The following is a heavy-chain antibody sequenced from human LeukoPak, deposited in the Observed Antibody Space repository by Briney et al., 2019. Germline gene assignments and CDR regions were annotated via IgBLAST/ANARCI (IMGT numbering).Heavy chain of an antibody. D-gene: IGHD3-22*01. CDR2: INHSGST. V-gene: IGHV4-34*01. CDR1: GVSFSGYY. J-gene: IGHJ4*02. CDR3: ATYYYDSSGYYYFDY. Sequence: SETLSLTCAVYGVSFSGYYWSWIRQPPGKGLEWIGEINHSGSTNYNPSLKSRVTISVDTSKNQFSLKLSSVTAADTAVYYCATYYYDSSGYYYFDYWGQGTLVTVSS.